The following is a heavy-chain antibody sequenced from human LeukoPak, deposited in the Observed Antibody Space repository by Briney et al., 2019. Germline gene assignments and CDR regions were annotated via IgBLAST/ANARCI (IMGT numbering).Heavy chain of an antibody. Sequence: GGSLRLSCAASGFTLTINHMNWVRQAPGKGLEWVSIIYTGGTTHYADSLKDRFTISSDDSKNTLYLQMDSLRAGETAVYYCARDSSSYFFDYWGQGTLVTVSS. CDR1: GFTLTINH. D-gene: IGHD6-6*01. CDR3: ARDSSSYFFDY. V-gene: IGHV3-66*01. CDR2: IYTGGTT. J-gene: IGHJ4*02.